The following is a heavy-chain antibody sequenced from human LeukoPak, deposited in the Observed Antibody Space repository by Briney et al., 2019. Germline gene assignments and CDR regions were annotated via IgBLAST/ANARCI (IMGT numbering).Heavy chain of an antibody. CDR1: GGSISSHY. CDR3: ARINSGWYFDY. V-gene: IGHV4-59*11. D-gene: IGHD6-19*01. CDR2: IYYSGNT. Sequence: SETPSLTCIVSGGSISSHYWTWIRQPPGKGLEYIGYIYYSGNTNYNPSLKSRVTISVDRSKNQFSLKLTAVTAEDTAVYYCARINSGWYFDYWGQGTLVTVSS. J-gene: IGHJ4*02.